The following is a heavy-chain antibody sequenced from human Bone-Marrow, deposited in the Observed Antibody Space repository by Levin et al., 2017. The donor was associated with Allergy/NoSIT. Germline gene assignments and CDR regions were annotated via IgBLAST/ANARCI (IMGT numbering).Heavy chain of an antibody. CDR2: LLSNGTTT. J-gene: IGHJ4*02. CDR3: ARTVVHYYSDC. D-gene: IGHD1-26*01. V-gene: IGHV3-23*05. CDR1: GFTLSKYA. Sequence: GGSLRLSCAASGFTLSKYAMNWVRRAPGKGLEWVSTLLSNGTTTYYAASVKGRFTISRDSSKNTLYLQVTSLRDDDTAIYYCARTVVHYYSDCWGQGTLVTVSS.